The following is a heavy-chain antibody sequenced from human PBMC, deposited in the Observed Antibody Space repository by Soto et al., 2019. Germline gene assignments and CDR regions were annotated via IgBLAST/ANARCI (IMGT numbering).Heavy chain of an antibody. CDR2: IDPSDSYT. V-gene: IGHV5-10-1*01. D-gene: IGHD2-2*03. J-gene: IGHJ4*02. CDR3: ARHDMGARGWIDAPL. CDR1: GYSFTSYW. Sequence: EVQLVQSGAEVKKHGESLRISCNGSGYSFTSYWISWVRQMPGKGLEWMGRIDPSDSYTNYSPSFQGHVTISADKSITTDYLQWSTLQASDTDTYYCARHDMGARGWIDAPLWGQGTLVTVSS.